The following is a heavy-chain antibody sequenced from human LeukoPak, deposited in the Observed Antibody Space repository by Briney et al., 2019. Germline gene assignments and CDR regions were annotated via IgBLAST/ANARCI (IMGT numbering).Heavy chain of an antibody. CDR3: AREGIAAAGTDFDY. Sequence: GGSLRLSCAASGFTFDDYAMHWVRQAPGKGLEWVSGISWNSGSIGYADSVKGRFTISRDNAKNSLYLQMNSLRAEDTAVYYCAREGIAAAGTDFDYWGQGTLVTVSS. CDR1: GFTFDDYA. J-gene: IGHJ4*02. CDR2: ISWNSGSI. V-gene: IGHV3-9*01. D-gene: IGHD6-13*01.